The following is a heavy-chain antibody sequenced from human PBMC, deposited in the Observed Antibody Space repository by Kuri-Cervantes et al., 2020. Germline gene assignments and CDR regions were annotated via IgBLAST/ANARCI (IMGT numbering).Heavy chain of an antibody. Sequence: SQTLSLTCAVSGYSISSGYYWGWIRQPPGKGLEWIGSIYHSGSTYYNPSLKSRVTISVDTSKNQFSLKLSSVTAADTAVYYCARHGPIVVVVAATRTRHFDYWGQGTLVTVSS. V-gene: IGHV4-38-2*01. CDR1: GYSISSGYY. CDR3: ARHGPIVVVVAATRTRHFDY. CDR2: IYHSGST. D-gene: IGHD2-15*01. J-gene: IGHJ4*02.